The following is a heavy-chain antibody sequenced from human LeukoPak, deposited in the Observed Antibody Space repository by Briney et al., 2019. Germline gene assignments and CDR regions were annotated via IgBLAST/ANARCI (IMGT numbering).Heavy chain of an antibody. D-gene: IGHD2-8*01. V-gene: IGHV1-2*02. Sequence: ASVKVSCKASGYTFTGYYMHWVRQAPGQGLEWMGWINPNSGGTNYAQKFQGRVTMTRDTSISTAYMELSRLRSDDTAVYYCARFCTNGVCPTDYWGQGTLVTGSS. CDR2: INPNSGGT. J-gene: IGHJ4*02. CDR1: GYTFTGYY. CDR3: ARFCTNGVCPTDY.